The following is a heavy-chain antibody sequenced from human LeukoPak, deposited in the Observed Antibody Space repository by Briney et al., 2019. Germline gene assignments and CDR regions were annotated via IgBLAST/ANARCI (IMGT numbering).Heavy chain of an antibody. D-gene: IGHD4-17*01. CDR3: AREKNFGDYTNYYYYMDV. V-gene: IGHV4-61*02. J-gene: IGHJ6*03. CDR2: IYTSGST. CDR1: GGSISSGSYY. Sequence: SETLSLTCTVSGGSISSGSYYWSWIRQPARKGLEWIGRIYTSGSTNYNPSLKSRVTISVDTSKNQFPLKLSSVTAADTAVYYCAREKNFGDYTNYYYYMDVWGKGTTVTISS.